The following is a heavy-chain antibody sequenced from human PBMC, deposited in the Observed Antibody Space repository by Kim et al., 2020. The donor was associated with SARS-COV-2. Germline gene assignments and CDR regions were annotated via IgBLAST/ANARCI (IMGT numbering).Heavy chain of an antibody. V-gene: IGHV3-23*01. J-gene: IGHJ6*02. CDR2: ISGSGDIP. CDR3: AKGRYRLDV. Sequence: GGSLRLSCAASGFTFSSYAMSWVRQAPGKGLEWVSTISGSGDIPYYADSVKGRFTISRDNSKNTLYLQMNSLRAEDTAVYYCAKGRYRLDVWGQGTTVTVSS. D-gene: IGHD1-26*01. CDR1: GFTFSSYA.